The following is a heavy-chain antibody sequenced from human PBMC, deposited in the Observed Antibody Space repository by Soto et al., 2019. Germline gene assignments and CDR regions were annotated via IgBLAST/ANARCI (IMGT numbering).Heavy chain of an antibody. CDR2: ISSSSSYI. V-gene: IGHV3-21*01. D-gene: IGHD3-3*01. CDR1: GFTFSSYS. J-gene: IGHJ6*03. CDR3: ARDGGGYDFWSGYQTYYMDV. Sequence: EVQLVESGGGLVKPGGSLRLSCAASGFTFSSYSMNWVRQAPGKGLEWVSSISSSSSYIYYADSVKGRFTISRDKAKNSLYRQMNSLRAEDTAVYYCARDGGGYDFWSGYQTYYMDVWGKGTTVTVSS.